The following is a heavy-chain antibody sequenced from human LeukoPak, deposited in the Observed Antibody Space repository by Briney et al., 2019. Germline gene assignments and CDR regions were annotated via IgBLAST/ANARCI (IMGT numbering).Heavy chain of an antibody. J-gene: IGHJ4*02. CDR2: IIPIFGTA. CDR1: GGTFSSYA. D-gene: IGHD5-18*01. CDR3: ARSGVQLWTTYFDY. V-gene: IGHV1-69*06. Sequence: SVKVSCKASGGTFSSYAISWVRQAPGQGLEWMGGIIPIFGTANYAQEFQGRVTITADKSTSTAYMELSSLRSEDTAVYYCARSGVQLWTTYFDYWGQGTLVTVSS.